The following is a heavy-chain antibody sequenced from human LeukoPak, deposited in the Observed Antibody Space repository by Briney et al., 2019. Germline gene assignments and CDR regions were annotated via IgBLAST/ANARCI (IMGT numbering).Heavy chain of an antibody. CDR3: ARVRQGHGDYFFDN. V-gene: IGHV1-69*10. CDR1: GGTFSSSA. Sequence: VKVSCKASGGTFSSSAISWVRQAPGQGLEWMGRIIPILGIADYVQKFQSRVTITADKSTNTAYMELSSLRSEDTAVYYCARVRQGHGDYFFDNWSQGTLVTVSS. D-gene: IGHD4-17*01. CDR2: IIPILGIA. J-gene: IGHJ4*02.